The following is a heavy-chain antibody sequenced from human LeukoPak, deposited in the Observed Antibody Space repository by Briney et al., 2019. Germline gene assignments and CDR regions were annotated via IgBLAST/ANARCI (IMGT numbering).Heavy chain of an antibody. CDR2: INPNSGGT. D-gene: IGHD2-2*01. CDR3: ARVGGYCSSTSCYEDVAFDI. V-gene: IGHV1-2*02. J-gene: IGHJ3*02. CDR1: GYTFTGYY. Sequence: GASVKVSCKASGYTFTGYYMHWVRQAPGQGLEWMGWINPNSGGTNYAQKFQGRVTMTRDTSISTAYMELSRLRSDDTAVYYCARVGGYCSSTSCYEDVAFDIWGQGTMVPVSS.